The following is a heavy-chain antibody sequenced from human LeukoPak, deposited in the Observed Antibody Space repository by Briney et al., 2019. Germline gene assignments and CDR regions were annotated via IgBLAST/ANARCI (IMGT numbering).Heavy chain of an antibody. D-gene: IGHD5-18*01. J-gene: IGHJ5*02. CDR2: ISYDGSNK. CDR1: GFTFSSYA. Sequence: GRSLRLSCAASGFTFSSYAMHWVRQAPGKGLEWVAVISYDGSNKYYADSVKGRFTISRDNAKNSLYLQMNSLRAEDTAVYYCARGGYSYGYPWGQGTLVTVSS. V-gene: IGHV3-30*04. CDR3: ARGGYSYGYP.